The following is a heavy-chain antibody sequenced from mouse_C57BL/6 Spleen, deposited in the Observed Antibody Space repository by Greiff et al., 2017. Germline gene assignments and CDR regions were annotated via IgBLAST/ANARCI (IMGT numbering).Heavy chain of an antibody. D-gene: IGHD1-1*01. V-gene: IGHV1-76*01. J-gene: IGHJ2*01. CDR3: AREDYYGSSLFDY. CDR1: GYTFTDYY. Sequence: QVQLKESGAELVRPGASVKLSCKASGYTFTDYYINWVKQRPGQGLEWIARIYPGSGNTYYNEKFKGKATLTAEKSSSTAYMQLSSLTSEDSAVYFCAREDYYGSSLFDYWGQGTTLTVSS. CDR2: IYPGSGNT.